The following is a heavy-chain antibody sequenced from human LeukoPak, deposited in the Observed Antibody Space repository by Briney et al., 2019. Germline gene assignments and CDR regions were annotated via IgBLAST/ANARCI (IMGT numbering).Heavy chain of an antibody. D-gene: IGHD3-10*01. CDR3: ARVYRYYGSGSYYYYYYYMDV. Sequence: SETLSLTCTVSGGSISSYYWSWIRQPAGKGLEWIGRIYTSGSTNYNPSLKSRVTISVDTSKNQFSLKLSSVTAADTAVYYCARVYRYYGSGSYYYYYYYMDVWGKGTTVTVSS. CDR1: GGSISSYY. J-gene: IGHJ6*03. V-gene: IGHV4-4*07. CDR2: IYTSGST.